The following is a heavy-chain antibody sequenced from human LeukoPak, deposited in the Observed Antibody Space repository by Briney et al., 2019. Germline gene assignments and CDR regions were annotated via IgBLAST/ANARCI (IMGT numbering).Heavy chain of an antibody. CDR3: AREIRLTRATTSFDY. Sequence: GGSLRLSCAASGFTFSSYSMNWVRQAPGKGLEWVSSISSSSSYIYYADSVKGRFTISRDNAKNSLYLQMNSLRAEDTAVYYCAREIRLTRATTSFDYWAREPWSPSPQ. V-gene: IGHV3-21*01. D-gene: IGHD5-24*01. CDR2: ISSSSSYI. J-gene: IGHJ4*02. CDR1: GFTFSSYS.